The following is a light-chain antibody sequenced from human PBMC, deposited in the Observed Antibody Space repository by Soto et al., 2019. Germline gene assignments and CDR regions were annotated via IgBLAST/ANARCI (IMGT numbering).Light chain of an antibody. CDR2: DAS. CDR1: QSVSSN. J-gene: IGKJ4*01. V-gene: IGKV3-15*01. CDR3: QQYNNWPLT. Sequence: EIVMTQSPATLSVSPGERATLSCRASQSVSSNLAWYRQKPGQTPRLLIYDASSWATGIPARFSGSGSGTDFTLTISSLQSEDFAVYYCQQYNNWPLTFGGGTNVEIK.